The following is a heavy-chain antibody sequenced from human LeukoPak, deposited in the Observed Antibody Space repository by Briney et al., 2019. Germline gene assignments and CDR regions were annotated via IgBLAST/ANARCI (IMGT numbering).Heavy chain of an antibody. V-gene: IGHV1-18*01. CDR2: ISAYNGNT. CDR3: ARGGSPNWFDP. J-gene: IGHJ5*02. Sequence: ASVKVSCKASGGTFSSYAISWVRQAPGQGLEWMGWISAYNGNTNYTQKLQGRVTMTTDTSASTAYMELRSLRSDDTAVYYCARGGSPNWFDPWGQGTLVTVSS. CDR1: GGTFSSYA. D-gene: IGHD3-10*01.